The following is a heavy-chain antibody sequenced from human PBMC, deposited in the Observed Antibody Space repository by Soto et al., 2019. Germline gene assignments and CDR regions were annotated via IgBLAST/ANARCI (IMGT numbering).Heavy chain of an antibody. V-gene: IGHV3-23*01. Sequence: PGGSLRLSCVASGFSFSSYAMNWVLHAPGKGLEWVSTISGSFGSTYYAYSVQGRFTASRDNSKNTLYLQMNSLSAEDTAVYYGASRSGTVLSLTYWGPGTQVTVSS. J-gene: IGHJ4*02. CDR1: GFSFSSYA. CDR2: ISGSFGST. CDR3: ASRSGTVLSLTY. D-gene: IGHD2-8*01.